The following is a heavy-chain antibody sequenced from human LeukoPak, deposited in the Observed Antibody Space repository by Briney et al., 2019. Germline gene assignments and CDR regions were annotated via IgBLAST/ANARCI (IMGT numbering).Heavy chain of an antibody. CDR1: GFTFSSYA. CDR3: AKTSTGEQDYGMDV. D-gene: IGHD3-10*01. CDR2: IGGWGAST. V-gene: IGHV3-23*01. J-gene: IGHJ6*02. Sequence: GGSLRLSCAAAGFTFSSYAMSWVRQAPGKGLEWVSVIGGWGASTYYADSVKGRFTISRDNSKNTLYLQMNSLRAEDTAVYYCAKTSTGEQDYGMDVWGQGTTVTVSS.